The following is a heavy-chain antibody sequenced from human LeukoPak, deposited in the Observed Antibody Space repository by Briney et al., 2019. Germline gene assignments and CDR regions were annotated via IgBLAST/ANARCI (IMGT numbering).Heavy chain of an antibody. D-gene: IGHD3-9*01. CDR3: AKEYDILTGYYASDI. CDR1: GFTFSSYG. V-gene: IGHV3-30*02. J-gene: IGHJ3*02. Sequence: GGSLRLSCGASGFTFSSYGMHWVRQASGKGLEWVAFLRYDGSNKYYADSVKGRFTISRDNSKNTLYLQMNSLRAEDTAMYYCAKEYDILTGYYASDIWGQGTMVTVSS. CDR2: LRYDGSNK.